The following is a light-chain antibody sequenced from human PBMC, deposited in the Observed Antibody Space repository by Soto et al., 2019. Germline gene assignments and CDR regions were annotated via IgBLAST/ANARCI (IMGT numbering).Light chain of an antibody. J-gene: IGKJ2*01. CDR2: KAS. CDR1: QSINSW. V-gene: IGKV1-5*03. CDR3: QQYGSQYT. Sequence: DIQMTQSPSTLSASVGDRVTITCRASQSINSWLAWFQQKPGKPPKRLIYKASSLESGVPSRFSGSGSGTEFTLTISSLQPDDFATYYCQQYGSQYTFGQGNKLEIK.